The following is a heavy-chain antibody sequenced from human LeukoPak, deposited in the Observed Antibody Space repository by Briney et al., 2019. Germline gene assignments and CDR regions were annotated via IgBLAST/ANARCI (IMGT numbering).Heavy chain of an antibody. CDR3: ARFATDDAFDI. CDR1: GGSISSYY. V-gene: IGHV4-59*01. J-gene: IGHJ3*02. D-gene: IGHD1-26*01. Sequence: PSETLSLTCTVSGGSISSYYWSWIRQPPGKGLEWIGYIYYSGSTNYNPSLKSRVTISVDTSKNQFSLKLSSVTAADTAVYYCARFATDDAFDIWGQGTMVTVSS. CDR2: IYYSGST.